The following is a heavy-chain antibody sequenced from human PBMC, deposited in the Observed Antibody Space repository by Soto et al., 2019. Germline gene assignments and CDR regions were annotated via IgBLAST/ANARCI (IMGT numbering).Heavy chain of an antibody. CDR3: ARETGGGYDSEHYYYYGMDV. CDR2: ISYEGSNK. Sequence: GGSLRLSCAASGFTFSSYAMHWVRQAPGKGLEWVAVISYEGSNKYYADSVKGRFTISRDNSKNTLYLQMNSLRAEDTAVYYCARETGGGYDSEHYYYYGMDVWGQGTTVTVSS. D-gene: IGHD5-12*01. CDR1: GFTFSSYA. V-gene: IGHV3-30-3*01. J-gene: IGHJ6*02.